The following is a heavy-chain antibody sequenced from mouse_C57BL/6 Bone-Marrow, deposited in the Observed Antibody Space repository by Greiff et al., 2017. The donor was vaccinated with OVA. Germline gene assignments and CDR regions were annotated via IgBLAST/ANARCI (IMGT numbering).Heavy chain of an antibody. D-gene: IGHD4-1*01. CDR1: GYSFTDYN. J-gene: IGHJ2*01. Sequence: VQLQQSGPELVKPGASVKISCKASGYSFTDYNMNWVKQSNGQSLEWIGVINPHYGTTSYNQKFKCKATLTVDQSSSTAYMQLHSLTSEDSAVYYCARWEGFQYYFDYWGQGTTLTVSS. CDR3: ARWEGFQYYFDY. V-gene: IGHV1-39*01. CDR2: INPHYGTT.